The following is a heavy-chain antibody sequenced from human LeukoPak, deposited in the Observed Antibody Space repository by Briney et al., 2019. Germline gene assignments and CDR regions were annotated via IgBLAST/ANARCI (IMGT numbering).Heavy chain of an antibody. CDR2: FSYSGTT. D-gene: IGHD5-24*01. CDR1: GASISSSNHY. CDR3: VRHRRDAYNLPYYFDY. V-gene: IGHV4-39*01. Sequence: SETLSLTCTVSGASISSSNHYWGWIRQPPGKELQWIASFSYSGTTFYNTSLKSRVTISEDTSKDQFSLKQSSVTAADTAVYYCVRHRRDAYNLPYYFDYWGHGTLVTVSS. J-gene: IGHJ4*01.